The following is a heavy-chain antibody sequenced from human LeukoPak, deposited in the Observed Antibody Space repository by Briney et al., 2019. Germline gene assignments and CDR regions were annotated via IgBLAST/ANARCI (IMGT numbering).Heavy chain of an antibody. D-gene: IGHD1/OR15-1a*01. Sequence: ASVKVSCKASGYTLSNYPMHWVRQAPGQGLEWMGWIKPNSGVTNYEQKFQGRVTMTRDTSISTVYLEVNSLYSDDTAVYYCARGGPLGTGGSAIEYWGQGDLVTVSS. CDR2: IKPNSGVT. CDR1: GYTLSNYP. J-gene: IGHJ4*02. CDR3: ARGGPLGTGGSAIEY. V-gene: IGHV1-2*02.